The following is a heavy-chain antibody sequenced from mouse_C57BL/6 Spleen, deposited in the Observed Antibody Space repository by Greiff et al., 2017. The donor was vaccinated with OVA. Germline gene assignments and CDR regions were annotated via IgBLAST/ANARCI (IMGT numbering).Heavy chain of an antibody. J-gene: IGHJ2*01. CDR2: IDPETGGT. CDR3: TRWLLTCFFDY. V-gene: IGHV1-15*01. CDR1: GYTFTDYE. Sequence: VQLQQSGAELVRPGASVTLSCKASGYTFTDYEMHWVKQTPVHGLEWIGAIDPETGGTAYNQKFKGKAILTADKSSSTAYMELRSLTSEDSAVYYCTRWLLTCFFDYWGQGTTLTVSS. D-gene: IGHD2-3*01.